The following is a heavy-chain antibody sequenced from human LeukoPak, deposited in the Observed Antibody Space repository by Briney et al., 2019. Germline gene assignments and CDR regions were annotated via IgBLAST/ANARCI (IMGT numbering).Heavy chain of an antibody. Sequence: ASVKVSCKASGYTFTSYDIDWVRQATGQGLEWMGWMNPNSGNTGYAQKFQGRVTITRNTSISTAYMELSSLRSEDTAVYYCSRAIAAAGRYYYYYMDVWGKGTTVTVSS. J-gene: IGHJ6*03. CDR1: GYTFTSYD. CDR2: MNPNSGNT. CDR3: SRAIAAAGRYYYYYMDV. D-gene: IGHD6-13*01. V-gene: IGHV1-8*03.